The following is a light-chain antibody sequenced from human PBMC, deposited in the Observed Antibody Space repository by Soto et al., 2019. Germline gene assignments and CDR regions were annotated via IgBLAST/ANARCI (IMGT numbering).Light chain of an antibody. Sequence: EIVMTQSPATLSVSPGERATLSCRASQSVSSNLAWYQQKPGQAPRLLIYGASTRATGIPARFSGSGSGTEFTLTLSSLQSEDFADYYCQQYNNGPLTFGGGNQVEIK. CDR2: GAS. J-gene: IGKJ4*01. V-gene: IGKV3-15*01. CDR3: QQYNNGPLT. CDR1: QSVSSN.